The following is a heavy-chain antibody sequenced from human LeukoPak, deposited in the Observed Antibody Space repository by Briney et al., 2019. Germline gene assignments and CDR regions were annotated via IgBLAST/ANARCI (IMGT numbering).Heavy chain of an antibody. J-gene: IGHJ5*02. D-gene: IGHD6-13*01. Sequence: GGSLRLSCAASGFTFSSYAMTWVRQAPGKGLEWVSTITGSGGRTYYADSVEGRFTISRDTSKNTLYLQMNSLRAEDTAIYYSARESPVAATGRSWFDAWGQGTLVTVSS. CDR2: ITGSGGRT. CDR3: ARESPVAATGRSWFDA. V-gene: IGHV3-23*01. CDR1: GFTFSSYA.